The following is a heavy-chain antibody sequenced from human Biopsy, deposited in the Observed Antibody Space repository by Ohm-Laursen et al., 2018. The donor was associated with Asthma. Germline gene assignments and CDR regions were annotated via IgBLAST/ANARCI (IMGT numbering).Heavy chain of an antibody. V-gene: IGHV1-2*06. CDR2: INPNSGGT. Sequence: SVKASCKASGYTFIGCHIHWMRQAPGQGLEWMGRINPNSGGTNYAQKFQGRVTMTRDTSISTAYMEVSRLRSDDTAVYYCARGQKSAGDRWFDPWGQETLVTVSS. CDR3: ARGQKSAGDRWFDP. D-gene: IGHD6-13*01. J-gene: IGHJ5*02. CDR1: GYTFIGCH.